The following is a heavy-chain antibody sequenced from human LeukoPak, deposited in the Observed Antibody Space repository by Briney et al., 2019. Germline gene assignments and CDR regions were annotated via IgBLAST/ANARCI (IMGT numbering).Heavy chain of an antibody. Sequence: GGSLRLSCAASGFTFSSYSMNWVRQAPGKGLEWVSYISSSSTIYYADSVKGRFTISRDNAKNSLYLQMNSLRAEDTAVYYCARDITVGVSAVDIWGQGTMVTVSS. V-gene: IGHV3-48*04. D-gene: IGHD3-3*01. CDR3: ARDITVGVSAVDI. CDR2: ISSSSTI. CDR1: GFTFSSYS. J-gene: IGHJ3*02.